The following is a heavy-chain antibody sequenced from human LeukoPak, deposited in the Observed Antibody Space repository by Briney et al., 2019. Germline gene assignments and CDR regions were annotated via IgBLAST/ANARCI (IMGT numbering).Heavy chain of an antibody. J-gene: IGHJ6*02. CDR1: GFSFSAYA. V-gene: IGHV3-23*01. CDR2: ISGSGGST. D-gene: IGHD6-13*01. CDR3: AKDSDSSSFINYYHGMDV. Sequence: GGSLRLSCAASGFSFSAYAMAWVRQAPGKGLEWVSAISGSGGSTYYADSVKGRFTISRDNSKNTLYLQMNSLRAEDTAVYYCAKDSDSSSFINYYHGMDVWGQGTTVTVSS.